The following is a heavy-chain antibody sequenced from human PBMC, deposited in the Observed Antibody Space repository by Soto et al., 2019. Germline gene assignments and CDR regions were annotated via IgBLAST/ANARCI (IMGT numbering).Heavy chain of an antibody. Sequence: PSETLSLTCTVSGGSIRSYYWSWIRQPPGKGLEWIGYIYFRGSTIYNPSLKSRVTISVDMSNNQFSLKLSSVTAADTAMYFCARERGNGHSYPAFDIWGQGTMVTVSS. CDR1: GGSIRSYY. CDR3: ARERGNGHSYPAFDI. J-gene: IGHJ3*02. D-gene: IGHD3-10*01. CDR2: IYFRGST. V-gene: IGHV4-59*01.